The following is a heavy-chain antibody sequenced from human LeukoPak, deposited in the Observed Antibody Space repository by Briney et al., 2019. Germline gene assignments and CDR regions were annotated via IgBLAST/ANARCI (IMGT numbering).Heavy chain of an antibody. D-gene: IGHD2-15*01. J-gene: IGHJ5*02. Sequence: ASVKVSCKASGDTFTGYYMYWVRQAPGQGLEWMGWINPNSGGTNYAQKFQGRVTMTRDTSISTAYMELSRLRSDDTAVYYCARARGLLNRPANWFDPWGQGTLVTVSS. CDR1: GDTFTGYY. CDR3: ARARGLLNRPANWFDP. V-gene: IGHV1-2*02. CDR2: INPNSGGT.